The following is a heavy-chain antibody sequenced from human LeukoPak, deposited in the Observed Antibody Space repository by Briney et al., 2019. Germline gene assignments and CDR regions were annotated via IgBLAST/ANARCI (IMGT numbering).Heavy chain of an antibody. Sequence: SETLSLTCTVSGGSISSSSYYWGWIRQPPGKGLEWIGSIYYSGSTSYNPSLKSRVTISVDTSKNQFSLKLSSVTAADTAVYYCARHSSSWPNYFDYWGQGTLVTVSS. J-gene: IGHJ4*02. CDR2: IYYSGST. V-gene: IGHV4-39*01. CDR3: ARHSSSWPNYFDY. D-gene: IGHD6-13*01. CDR1: GGSISSSSYY.